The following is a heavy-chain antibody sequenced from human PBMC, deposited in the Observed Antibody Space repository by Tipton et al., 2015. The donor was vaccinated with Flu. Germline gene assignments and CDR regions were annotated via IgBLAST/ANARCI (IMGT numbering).Heavy chain of an antibody. J-gene: IGHJ4*02. CDR3: ARAPYYDFWSGYNVGSFDY. D-gene: IGHD3-3*01. Sequence: TLSLTCAVYGGSFSGYYWSWIRQPPGKGLEWIGEINHSGSTNYNLSLKSRVTISVDTSKNQFSLKLSSVTAADTAVYYCARAPYYDFWSGYNVGSFDYWGQGTLVTVSS. V-gene: IGHV4-34*01. CDR2: INHSGST. CDR1: GGSFSGYY.